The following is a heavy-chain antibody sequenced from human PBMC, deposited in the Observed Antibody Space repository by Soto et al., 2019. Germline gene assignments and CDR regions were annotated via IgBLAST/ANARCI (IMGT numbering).Heavy chain of an antibody. V-gene: IGHV4-34*01. Sequence: KPSETLSLTCAVYGGSFSGYYWSWIRQPPGKGLEWIGEINHSGSTNYNPSLKSRVTISVDTSKNQFSLKLSSVTAADTAVYYCAREKVGWLHKRYYFDYWGQGTLVTVSS. D-gene: IGHD5-12*01. J-gene: IGHJ4*02. CDR3: AREKVGWLHKRYYFDY. CDR1: GGSFSGYY. CDR2: INHSGST.